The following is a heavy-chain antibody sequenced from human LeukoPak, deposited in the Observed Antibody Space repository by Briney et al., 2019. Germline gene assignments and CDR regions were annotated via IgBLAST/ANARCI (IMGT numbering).Heavy chain of an antibody. CDR1: GGTFSSYA. J-gene: IGHJ5*02. D-gene: IGHD6-13*01. V-gene: IGHV1-69*05. Sequence: SVKVSCKASGGTFSSYAISWVRQAPGQGLEWMGGIIPIFGTANYAQKLQGRVTMTTDTSTSTAYMELRSLRSDDTAVYYCARDRVIAAAGMGNWFDPWGQGTLVTVSS. CDR2: IIPIFGTA. CDR3: ARDRVIAAAGMGNWFDP.